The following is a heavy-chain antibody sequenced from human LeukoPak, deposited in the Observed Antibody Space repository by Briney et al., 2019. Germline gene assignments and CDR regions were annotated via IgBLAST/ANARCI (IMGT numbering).Heavy chain of an antibody. CDR2: ISRSGRTI. Sequence: GGSLRLSCAASGFTFSDYYMSWIRQAPGQGLEWVSDISRSGRTIYYADSVKGRFTISRDNAKNSLYLQMNSLRAEDTAVYYCARFLDIFGVFDYWGQGTLVTVSS. CDR3: ARFLDIFGVFDY. J-gene: IGHJ4*02. V-gene: IGHV3-11*01. D-gene: IGHD3-3*02. CDR1: GFTFSDYY.